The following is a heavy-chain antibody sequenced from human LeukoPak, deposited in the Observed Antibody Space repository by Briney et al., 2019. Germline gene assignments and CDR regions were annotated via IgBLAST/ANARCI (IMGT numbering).Heavy chain of an antibody. CDR3: AKDKRPPALPRNYYGMDV. J-gene: IGHJ6*04. Sequence: GRSLRLSCAASGFTFGSYGMHWVRQAPGKGLEWVAVISYDGSNKYYADSVKGRFTISRDNSKNTLYLQMNSLRAEDTAVYYCAKDKRPPALPRNYYGMDVWGKGTTVTVSS. CDR2: ISYDGSNK. D-gene: IGHD2-15*01. CDR1: GFTFGSYG. V-gene: IGHV3-30*18.